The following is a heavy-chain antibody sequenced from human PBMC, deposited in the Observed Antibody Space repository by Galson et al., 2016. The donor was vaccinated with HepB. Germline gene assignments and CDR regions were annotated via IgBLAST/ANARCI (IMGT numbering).Heavy chain of an antibody. CDR3: AKGGTGGMDV. CDR1: GFTFSRYG. J-gene: IGHJ3*01. CDR2: IWYDGSNI. Sequence: SLRLSCAASGFTFSRYGMHWVRQAPGKGLEWVAVIWYDGSNIDYAGSVEGRFTISRDNSKNTVYLRMNSLRAEDTAVYYCAKGGTGGMDVWGQGTMVTVSS. D-gene: IGHD6-13*01. V-gene: IGHV3-33*06.